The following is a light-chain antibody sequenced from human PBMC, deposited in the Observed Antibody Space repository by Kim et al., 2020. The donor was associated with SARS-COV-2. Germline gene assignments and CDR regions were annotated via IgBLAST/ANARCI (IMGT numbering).Light chain of an antibody. CDR3: ETSEIDTQL. V-gene: IGLV4-60*03. CDR2: VKGDGNF. CDR1: SGHSSYI. J-gene: IGLJ2*01. Sequence: QPVLTQASSASASLGSSVTITCSLSSGHSSYIVTWHQQLPGKPPRFLMKVKGDGNFNRGNGVPDRFSGSSSGADRYLTISNVQSEDEADYYCETSEIDTQLFGGGTQLTVL.